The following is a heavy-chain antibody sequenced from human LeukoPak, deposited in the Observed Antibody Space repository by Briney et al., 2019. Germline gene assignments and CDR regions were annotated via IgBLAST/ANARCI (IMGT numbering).Heavy chain of an antibody. Sequence: GRSLSLACAASGFTLVDNVIHSVRQAPGKGLELVPRTSGDRRSIAYADSVEGRLTISRHNAKNSLYLQMNSLRAADPALNYRAKGLAARPHTFPIGGQGTRLTVS. J-gene: IGHJ3*02. V-gene: IGHV3-9*01. D-gene: IGHD6-6*01. CDR2: TSGDRRSI. CDR1: GFTLVDNV. CDR3: AKGLAARPHTFPI.